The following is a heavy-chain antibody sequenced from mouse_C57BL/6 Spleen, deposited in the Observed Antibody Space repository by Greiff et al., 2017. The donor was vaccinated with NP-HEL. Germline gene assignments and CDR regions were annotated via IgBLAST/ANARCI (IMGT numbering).Heavy chain of an antibody. CDR3: ARYYYGSSCAMDY. J-gene: IGHJ4*01. CDR1: GYTFTDYY. Sequence: EVKLMESGPVLVKPGASVKMSCKASGYTFTDYYMNWVKQSHGKSLEWIGVINPYNGGTSYNQKFKGKATLTVDKSSSTAYMELNSLTSEDSAVYYCARYYYGSSCAMDYWGQGTSVTVSS. CDR2: INPYNGGT. D-gene: IGHD1-1*01. V-gene: IGHV1-19*01.